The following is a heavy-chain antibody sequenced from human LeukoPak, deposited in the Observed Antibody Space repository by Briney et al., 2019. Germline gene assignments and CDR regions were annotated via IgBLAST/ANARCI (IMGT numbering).Heavy chain of an antibody. J-gene: IGHJ3*02. CDR3: ARDGSGYWAFDI. CDR2: IYYSGST. V-gene: IGHV4-39*07. D-gene: IGHD3-22*01. CDR1: GGSISSSSYY. Sequence: SETLSLTCTVSGGSISSSSYYWGWIRQPPGKGLEWIGSIYYSGSTYYNPSLKSRVTISVDTSKNQFSLKLSSVTAADTAVYYCARDGSGYWAFDIWGQGTMVTVSS.